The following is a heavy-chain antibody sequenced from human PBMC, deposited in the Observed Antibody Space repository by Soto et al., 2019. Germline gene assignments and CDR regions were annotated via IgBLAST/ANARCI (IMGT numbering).Heavy chain of an antibody. V-gene: IGHV1-69*12. Sequence: QVQLVQSGAEVKKPGSSVKVSCKTSGGTFRTSAISWVRQAPGQGLEWMGGIMPVFSTPDSAQKFQGRVTITADESTGTAYMELSSLRSEETAVYYCARDKARQQLGGNYYYIMDVWGQGTTVTVSS. CDR2: IMPVFSTP. CDR1: GGTFRTSA. J-gene: IGHJ6*01. D-gene: IGHD3-3*02. CDR3: ARDKARQQLGGNYYYIMDV.